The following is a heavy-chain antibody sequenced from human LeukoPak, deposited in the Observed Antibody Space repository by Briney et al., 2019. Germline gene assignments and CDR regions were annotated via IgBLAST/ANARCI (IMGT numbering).Heavy chain of an antibody. V-gene: IGHV5-51*01. Sequence: GESLKISCKGSGYSFTNYWIGWVRQMPGKGLEWMGIIYPDDSDTKYSPSFQGQVTISADKSISTAYLQWSSLKASDTAMYYCARPTYSSSWSGSFDFWGQGTLVTVSS. J-gene: IGHJ4*02. CDR3: ARPTYSSSWSGSFDF. CDR2: IYPDDSDT. D-gene: IGHD6-13*01. CDR1: GYSFTNYW.